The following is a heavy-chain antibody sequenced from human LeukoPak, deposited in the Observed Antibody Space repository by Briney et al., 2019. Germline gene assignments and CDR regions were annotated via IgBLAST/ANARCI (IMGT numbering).Heavy chain of an antibody. V-gene: IGHV3-21*01. D-gene: IGHD6-19*01. Sequence: GGSLRLSCAASGFTFSNYWMHWVRQAPGKGLEWVSSISSTSSYIYYADSVKGRFTISRDNAKNSLYLQMNSLRAEDTAVYYCARVSSSGFFDSWGQGTLVTVSS. CDR1: GFTFSNYW. CDR3: ARVSSSGFFDS. CDR2: ISSTSSYI. J-gene: IGHJ4*02.